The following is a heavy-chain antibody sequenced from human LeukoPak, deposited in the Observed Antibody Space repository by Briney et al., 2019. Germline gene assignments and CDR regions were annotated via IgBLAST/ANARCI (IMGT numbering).Heavy chain of an antibody. D-gene: IGHD3-16*02. CDR1: GYTFTGYY. J-gene: IGHJ4*02. V-gene: IGHV1-2*06. CDR2: INPNTGGT. CDR3: ARAHYDYVWGSYRSSYFDY. Sequence: GASVKVSCKASGYTFTGYYMHWVRQAPGQGLEWMGRINPNTGGTNYAQKFQGRVTMTRDTSISTAYMELSRLRSDDTAVYYCARAHYDYVWGSYRSSYFDYWGQGTPVTVSS.